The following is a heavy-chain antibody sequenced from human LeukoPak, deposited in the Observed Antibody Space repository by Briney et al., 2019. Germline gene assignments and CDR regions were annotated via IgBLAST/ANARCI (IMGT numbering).Heavy chain of an antibody. J-gene: IGHJ3*02. V-gene: IGHV3-48*04. CDR2: INSRSSTI. D-gene: IGHD1-1*01. CDR3: ARDQVSWNAFDI. CDR1: GFTFSTHD. Sequence: PGGSLRLSCAASGFTFSTHDVNWVRQAPGKRLEWVSFINSRSSTIYYADSVKGRFTISRDNAKNSLYLQMNSLRAEDTAVYYCARDQVSWNAFDIWGQGTMVTVSS.